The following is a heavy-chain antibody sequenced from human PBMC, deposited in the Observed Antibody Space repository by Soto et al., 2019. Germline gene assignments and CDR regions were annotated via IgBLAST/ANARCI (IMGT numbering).Heavy chain of an antibody. V-gene: IGHV3-30-3*01. CDR1: GFTFSSYA. CDR2: IFHDGSDE. Sequence: QVQLVESGGGVVQPGRSLRLSCAGSGFTFSSYAMHWVRQAPGKVLEWVAVIFHDGSDEYYADSVKGRLTVSRDNSKNALNLHLNSLKPEDTAVYYCVTAYTYGPDAFDIWGQGTMVTVTT. CDR3: VTAYTYGPDAFDI. D-gene: IGHD5-18*01. J-gene: IGHJ3*02.